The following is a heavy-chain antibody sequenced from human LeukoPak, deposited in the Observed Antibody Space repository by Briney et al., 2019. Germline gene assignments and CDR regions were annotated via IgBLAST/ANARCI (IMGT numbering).Heavy chain of an antibody. Sequence: GGSLRLSCAASGFTFSSYGMHWVRQAPGKGLEWVAVIWHDGSNKYYADSVKGRFTISRDNSKNTLYLQMNSLRAEDTAVYYCARDPYYYDSSGYQSWGQGTLVTVSS. J-gene: IGHJ5*02. V-gene: IGHV3-33*01. CDR2: IWHDGSNK. CDR3: ARDPYYYDSSGYQS. D-gene: IGHD3-22*01. CDR1: GFTFSSYG.